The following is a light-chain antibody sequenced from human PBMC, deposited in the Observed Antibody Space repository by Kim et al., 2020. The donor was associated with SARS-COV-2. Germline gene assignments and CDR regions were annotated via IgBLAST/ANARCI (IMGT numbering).Light chain of an antibody. V-gene: IGKV2-28*01. CDR1: QSLLHSNGHNY. J-gene: IGKJ2*01. Sequence: EPASISGRSSQSLLHSNGHNYLSWYLQKPGQSPQLLIYLDSKRASGVPDRFSGSASGTDFTLKISRVEAEDVGVYYCMQTLQTPYTLGQGTELEI. CDR2: LDS. CDR3: MQTLQTPYT.